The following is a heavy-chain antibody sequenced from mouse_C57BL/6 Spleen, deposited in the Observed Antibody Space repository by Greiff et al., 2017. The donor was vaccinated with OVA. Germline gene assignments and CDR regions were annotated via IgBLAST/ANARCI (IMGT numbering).Heavy chain of an antibody. J-gene: IGHJ3*01. D-gene: IGHD1-1*01. V-gene: IGHV1-75*01. CDR3: ARGNYYGSSYWFAY. CDR1: GYTFTDYY. CDR2: IFPGSGST. Sequence: QVQLKESGPELVKPGASVKISCKASGYTFTDYYINWVKQRPGQGLEWIGWIFPGSGSTYYNEKFKGKATLTVDKSSSTAYMLLSSLTSEDSAVYFCARGNYYGSSYWFAYWGQGTLVTVSA.